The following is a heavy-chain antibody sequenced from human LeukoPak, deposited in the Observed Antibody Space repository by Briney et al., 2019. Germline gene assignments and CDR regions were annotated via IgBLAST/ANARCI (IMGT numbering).Heavy chain of an antibody. D-gene: IGHD3-10*01. J-gene: IGHJ3*02. V-gene: IGHV3-23*01. Sequence: GGSLRLSCAASGFTFSSYAMSWVRQAPGKGLEWVSAISGSGGSTYYADSVKGRFTISGDNPKNTLYLQMNSLRAEDTAVYYCAKHGVLLWFGELQHAFDIWGQGTMVTVSS. CDR1: GFTFSSYA. CDR2: ISGSGGST. CDR3: AKHGVLLWFGELQHAFDI.